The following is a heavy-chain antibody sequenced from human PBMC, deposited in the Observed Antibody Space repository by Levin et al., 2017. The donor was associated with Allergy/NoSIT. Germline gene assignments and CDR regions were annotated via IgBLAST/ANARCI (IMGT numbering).Heavy chain of an antibody. Sequence: GGSLRLSCAASGFSFSRYGMNWVRQAPGQGLEWVSYIRPTSEIIHYADSVKGRFTISRDNAKNSLYLQMNSLRVEDTAIYYCARDLSEGRGGMDVWRQVTTVAVSS. V-gene: IGHV3-48*04. D-gene: IGHD3-16*02. CDR2: IRPTSEII. CDR1: GFSFSRYG. CDR3: ARDLSEGRGGMDV. J-gene: IGHJ6*02.